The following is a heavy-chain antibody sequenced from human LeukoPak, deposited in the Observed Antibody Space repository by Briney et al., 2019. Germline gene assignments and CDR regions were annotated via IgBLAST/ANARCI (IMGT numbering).Heavy chain of an antibody. CDR1: GFTFNSYA. Sequence: PGGSLRLSCSASGFTFNSYALHWVRQPPGKGLQYVSGINRNGRSTYYADSVKGRFTISRDNSKNTLYLQMSSLRADDTAVYYCVNQIGGWVYWGQGTLVTVSS. J-gene: IGHJ4*02. V-gene: IGHV3-64D*06. CDR2: INRNGRST. CDR3: VNQIGGWVY. D-gene: IGHD6-19*01.